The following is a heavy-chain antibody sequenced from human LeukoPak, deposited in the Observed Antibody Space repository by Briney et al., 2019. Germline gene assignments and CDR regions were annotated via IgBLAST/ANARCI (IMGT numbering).Heavy chain of an antibody. CDR1: GFTVSSNY. D-gene: IGHD3-10*01. Sequence: GGSLRLSCAASGFTVSSNYMSWVRQAPGKGPEWVSVIYSGGSTYYADSVKGRFTISRDNSKNTLYLQMNSLRAEDTAVYYCARDDYGSGSYYKTPLYYYGMDVWGQGTTVTVSS. V-gene: IGHV3-66*01. CDR2: IYSGGST. CDR3: ARDDYGSGSYYKTPLYYYGMDV. J-gene: IGHJ6*02.